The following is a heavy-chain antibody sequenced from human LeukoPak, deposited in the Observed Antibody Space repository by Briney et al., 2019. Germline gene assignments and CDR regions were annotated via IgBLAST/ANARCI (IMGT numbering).Heavy chain of an antibody. D-gene: IGHD3-22*01. CDR3: ARAQLTTLFDY. CDR2: INPSGGST. J-gene: IGHJ4*02. V-gene: IGHV1-46*01. CDR1: GYTFTGYY. Sequence: ASVKVSCKASGYTFTGYYMHWVRQAPGQGLEWMGIINPSGGSTSNAQKFQGRVTMTRDTSTSTVYMELSSLRSEDTAVYYCARAQLTTLFDYWGQGTLVTVSS.